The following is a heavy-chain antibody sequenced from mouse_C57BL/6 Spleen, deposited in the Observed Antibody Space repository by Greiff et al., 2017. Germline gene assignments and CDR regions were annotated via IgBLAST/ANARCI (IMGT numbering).Heavy chain of an antibody. CDR3: ARDDSSGYVGFAY. Sequence: EVKLMESGPGLVKPSQSLSLTCSVTGYSITSGYYWNWIRQFPGNKLEWMGYISYDGSNNYNPSLKNRISITRDTSKNQFFLKLNSVTTEDTATYYCARDDSSGYVGFAYWGQGTLVTVSA. J-gene: IGHJ3*01. CDR2: ISYDGSN. V-gene: IGHV3-6*01. D-gene: IGHD3-2*02. CDR1: GYSITSGYY.